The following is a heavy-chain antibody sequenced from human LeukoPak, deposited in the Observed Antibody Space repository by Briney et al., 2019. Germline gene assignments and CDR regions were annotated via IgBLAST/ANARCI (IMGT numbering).Heavy chain of an antibody. CDR3: ARGDYDSSGSFDY. D-gene: IGHD3-22*01. CDR1: GGSFSGYY. V-gene: IGHV4-59*01. Sequence: SETLSLTCAVYGGSFSGYYWSWIRQPPGKGLEWIGYIYYSGSTNYNPSLKSRVTISVDTSKNQFSLKLSSVTAADTAVYYCARGDYDSSGSFDYWGQGTLVTVSS. CDR2: IYYSGST. J-gene: IGHJ4*02.